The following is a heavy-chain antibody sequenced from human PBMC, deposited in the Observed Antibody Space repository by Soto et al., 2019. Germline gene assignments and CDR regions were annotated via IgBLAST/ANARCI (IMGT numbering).Heavy chain of an antibody. Sequence: QVQLVESGGGVVQPGRSLRLSCAASGFTFSSYAMHWVRQAPGKGLEWVAVISYDGSNKYYADSVKGRFTISRDNSKNTLYLQMNSLRAEDTAVYYCARDGVRGPSSFFDYWGQGTLVTVSS. D-gene: IGHD3-10*01. V-gene: IGHV3-30-3*01. CDR2: ISYDGSNK. CDR3: ARDGVRGPSSFFDY. J-gene: IGHJ4*02. CDR1: GFTFSSYA.